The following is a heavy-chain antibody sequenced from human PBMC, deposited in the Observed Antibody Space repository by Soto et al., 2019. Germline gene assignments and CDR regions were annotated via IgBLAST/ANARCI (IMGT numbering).Heavy chain of an antibody. D-gene: IGHD6-13*01. V-gene: IGHV4-59*01. J-gene: IGHJ3*02. CDR3: ARGAAAAGHAFDI. CDR2: IYYTGST. Sequence: PSETLSLTCTVSGGSFSGYYWSWIRQPPGSGLEWIGYIYYTGSTTYSPSLNSRVTTSVDTSKSQFSLNLRSVTAADTAVYYCARGAAAAGHAFDIWGQGTMVTVSS. CDR1: GGSFSGYY.